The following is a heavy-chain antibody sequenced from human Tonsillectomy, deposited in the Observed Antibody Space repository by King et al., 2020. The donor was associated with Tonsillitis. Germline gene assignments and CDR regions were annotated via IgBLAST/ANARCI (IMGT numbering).Heavy chain of an antibody. CDR2: ISSSSSYI. CDR3: ARDQQLIR. D-gene: IGHD6-13*01. J-gene: IGHJ4*02. CDR1: GFTFSGYS. V-gene: IGHV3-21*01. Sequence: VQLVESGGGLVKPGGSLRLSCAASGFTFSGYSMNWVRQAPEKGLEWVSSISSSSSYIYYADSVKGRFTISRDNANNSLYLQMNSLRAEDTAVYYCARDQQLIRWGQGTLVTVSS.